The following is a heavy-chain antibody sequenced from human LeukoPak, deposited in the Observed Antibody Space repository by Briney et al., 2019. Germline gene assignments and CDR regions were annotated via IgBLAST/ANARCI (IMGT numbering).Heavy chain of an antibody. D-gene: IGHD6-13*01. CDR2: IIPIFGTA. J-gene: IGHJ5*02. V-gene: IGHV1-69*13. Sequence: SVTVSFKASGGTFSSYAISWVGQAPGQGVEWMGGIIPIFGTANYAQKFQGRVTITADESTSTAYMELSSLRSEDTAVYYCASSLRSSWHQGFDPWGQGTLVTVSS. CDR1: GGTFSSYA. CDR3: ASSLRSSWHQGFDP.